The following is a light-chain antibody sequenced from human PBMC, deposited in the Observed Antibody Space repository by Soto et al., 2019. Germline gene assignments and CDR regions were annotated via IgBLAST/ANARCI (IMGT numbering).Light chain of an antibody. Sequence: QSVLAQPASVSGSPGQSITISCTGSSSDIASFNYVSWYQQYPGKAPKLLIYQVTSRASGVSHRFSGSKFGDTASLTISGLQPEDEAEYYCGTWDRSLSAWVFGGGTKVTVL. CDR3: GTWDRSLSAWV. V-gene: IGLV2-14*01. CDR1: SSDIASFNY. J-gene: IGLJ3*02. CDR2: QVT.